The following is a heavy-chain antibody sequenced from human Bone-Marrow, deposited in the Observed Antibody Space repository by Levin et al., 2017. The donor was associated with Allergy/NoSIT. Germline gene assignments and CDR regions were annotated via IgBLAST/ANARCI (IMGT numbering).Heavy chain of an antibody. CDR2: ISYDGKKK. Sequence: TGGSLRLSCAASGFSFSIYAMHWVRQAPGKGLEWVAVISYDGKKKYYDIDSVEGRFTISRDNSKNTLYLRMNSLRTEDTAMYFCARPGFSFGLNDAFDIWGQGTMVTVSS. J-gene: IGHJ3*02. V-gene: IGHV3-30*04. CDR1: GFSFSIYA. D-gene: IGHD5-18*01. CDR3: ARPGFSFGLNDAFDI.